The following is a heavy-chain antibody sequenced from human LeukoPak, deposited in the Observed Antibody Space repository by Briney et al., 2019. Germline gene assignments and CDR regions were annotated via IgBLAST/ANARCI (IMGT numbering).Heavy chain of an antibody. D-gene: IGHD4-17*01. CDR3: ARAPYGDYGGDYYYYYMDV. CDR2: TIPIFGTV. J-gene: IGHJ6*03. Sequence: GASVKVSCKASGYSLSDHYMHWVRQAPGQGLEWMGGTIPIFGTVNYGQNFQGRVTITADESTSTAYMELSNLKSEDTAVYYCARAPYGDYGGDYYYYYMDVWGKGTTVTISS. CDR1: GYSLSDHY. V-gene: IGHV1-69*13.